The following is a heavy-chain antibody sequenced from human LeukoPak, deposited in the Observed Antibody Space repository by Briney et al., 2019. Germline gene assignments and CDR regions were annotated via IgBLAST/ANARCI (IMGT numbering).Heavy chain of an antibody. D-gene: IGHD3-3*01. J-gene: IGHJ4*02. CDR1: GYTFTSYY. CDR3: ARDGSSLRFLEWLLYDY. CDR2: INPSGGST. Sequence: ASVKVSCKASGYTFTSYYMHWVRQAPGQGLEWMGIINPSGGSTSYAQKFQGRVTMTRDTSTSTVYMGLSSLRSEDTAVYYCARDGSSLRFLEWLLYDYWGQGTLVTVSS. V-gene: IGHV1-46*01.